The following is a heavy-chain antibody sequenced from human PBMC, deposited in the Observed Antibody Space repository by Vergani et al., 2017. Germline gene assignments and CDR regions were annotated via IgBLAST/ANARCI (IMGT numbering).Heavy chain of an antibody. CDR1: GGSISSSNW. CDR3: ARDKVVVAASGLGRNWFDP. J-gene: IGHJ5*02. V-gene: IGHV4-4*02. Sequence: QVQLPESGPGLVKPSGTLSLTCAVSGGSISSSNWWSWVRQPPGKGLEWIGEIYHSGSTNYNPSLKSRVTISVDKSKNQFSLKLSYVTAADTAVYYCARDKVVVAASGLGRNWFDPWGQGTLVTVSS. CDR2: IYHSGST. D-gene: IGHD2-15*01.